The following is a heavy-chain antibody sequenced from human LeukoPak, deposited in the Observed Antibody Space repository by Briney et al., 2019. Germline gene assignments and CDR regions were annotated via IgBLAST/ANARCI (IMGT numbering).Heavy chain of an antibody. CDR3: ARARGDDTAMDLFDH. Sequence: ASVKVSCKASGGTFSSYAISWVRQAPGQGLEWMGGIIPIFGTANYAQKFQGRVTITADESTSTAYMELSSLRSEDTAVYYCARARGDDTAMDLFDHWGQGTLVTVSS. D-gene: IGHD5-18*01. V-gene: IGHV1-69*13. J-gene: IGHJ4*02. CDR2: IIPIFGTA. CDR1: GGTFSSYA.